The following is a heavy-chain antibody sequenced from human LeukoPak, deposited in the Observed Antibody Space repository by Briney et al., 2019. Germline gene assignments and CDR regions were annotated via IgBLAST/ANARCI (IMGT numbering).Heavy chain of an antibody. Sequence: ASVKVSCKASGYTFTSYGISWVRQAPGQGLEWMGWISAYNSNTNYAQKLQGRFTMTTDTSTSTAYMELRSLRSDDTAVYYCARAHEGIGYCSGGSCGSNWFDHWGQGTLITVSS. CDR3: ARAHEGIGYCSGGSCGSNWFDH. CDR1: GYTFTSYG. J-gene: IGHJ5*02. CDR2: ISAYNSNT. D-gene: IGHD2-15*01. V-gene: IGHV1-18*01.